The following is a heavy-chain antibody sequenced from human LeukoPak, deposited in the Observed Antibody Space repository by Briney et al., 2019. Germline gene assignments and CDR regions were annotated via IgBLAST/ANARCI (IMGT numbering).Heavy chain of an antibody. Sequence: ASVKVSCKASGYTFTGYYMHWVRQAPGQGLEWMGRINPNNGDTHYAQKFRGRVTMTSDTSITTDYMELSSLTSDDTAVYFCAREQWDPWGQGILVTVSS. D-gene: IGHD6-19*01. CDR1: GYTFTGYY. CDR2: INPNNGDT. V-gene: IGHV1-2*06. CDR3: AREQWDP. J-gene: IGHJ5*02.